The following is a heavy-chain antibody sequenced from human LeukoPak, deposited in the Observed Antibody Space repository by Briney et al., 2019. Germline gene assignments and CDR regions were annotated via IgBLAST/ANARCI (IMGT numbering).Heavy chain of an antibody. V-gene: IGHV6-1*01. Sequence: SQTLSLTCAISGDSVSSNSAAWNWIRQSPSGGLEWLGRTYYRSKWYNDYAVSVKSRITINPDTSKNQFPLQLNSVTPEDTAVYYCARDTTYYYDSRGYFDYWGQGTLVTVSS. CDR3: ARDTTYYYDSRGYFDY. CDR1: GDSVSSNSAA. CDR2: TYYRSKWYN. D-gene: IGHD3-22*01. J-gene: IGHJ4*02.